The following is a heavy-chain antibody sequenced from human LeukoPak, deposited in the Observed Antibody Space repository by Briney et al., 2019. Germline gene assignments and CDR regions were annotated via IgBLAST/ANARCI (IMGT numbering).Heavy chain of an antibody. V-gene: IGHV4-4*07. CDR1: GGSISSYC. Sequence: SETLSLTCTVSGGSISSYCWSWIRQPAGKGLEWIGRIYTSGSTNYNPSLKSRVTMSVDTSKNQFSLKLSSVTAADTAVYYCARDRRGRPYDFWSGYYTGIGWFDPWGQGTLVTVSS. D-gene: IGHD3-3*01. CDR3: ARDRRGRPYDFWSGYYTGIGWFDP. CDR2: IYTSGST. J-gene: IGHJ5*02.